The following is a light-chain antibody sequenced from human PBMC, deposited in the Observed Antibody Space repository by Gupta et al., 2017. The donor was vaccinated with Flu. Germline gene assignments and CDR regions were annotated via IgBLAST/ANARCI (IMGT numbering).Light chain of an antibody. J-gene: IGLJ1*01. CDR3: SSYSSSGTLFV. Sequence: QSALTQPASVSGSPGQSITISCTGTSSVVGGYNYVSWYQQHPGIAPKLIIYEVTNRPSGVSNRFSGSKSGSTASLTISGLQAEDESDYFCSSYSSSGTLFVFGTGTKVTVL. CDR1: SSVVGGYNY. CDR2: EVT. V-gene: IGLV2-14*01.